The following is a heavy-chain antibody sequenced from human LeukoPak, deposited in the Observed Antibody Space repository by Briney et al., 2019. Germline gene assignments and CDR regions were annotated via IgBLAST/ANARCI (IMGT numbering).Heavy chain of an antibody. J-gene: IGHJ4*02. CDR1: VYNFTNYH. CDR3: ARTTSFTASGYDY. CDR2: MNPNNGDS. Sequence: ASVKVSCKASVYNFTNYHINWVRQATEQGLEWMGWMNPNNGDSGYAQKFQGRVTITRDTSISTSYMELRSLRSDDTAVYFCARTTSFTASGYDYWGQGTLVTVSS. D-gene: IGHD6-25*01. V-gene: IGHV1-8*03.